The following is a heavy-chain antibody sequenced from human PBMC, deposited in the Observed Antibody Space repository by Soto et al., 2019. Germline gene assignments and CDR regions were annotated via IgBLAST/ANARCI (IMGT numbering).Heavy chain of an antibody. CDR3: AADRPDCSGGSCYLGGFDP. CDR2: TVVGSGNT. Sequence: QMQLVQSGPEVKKPGTSVKVSCKASGFTFTSSAMQWVRQARGQRLEWIGWTVVGSGNTNYAQKFQERVTITRDMSTSTAYMELSSLRSEDTAVYYCAADRPDCSGGSCYLGGFDPWGQGTLVTVSS. CDR1: GFTFTSSA. D-gene: IGHD2-15*01. V-gene: IGHV1-58*02. J-gene: IGHJ5*02.